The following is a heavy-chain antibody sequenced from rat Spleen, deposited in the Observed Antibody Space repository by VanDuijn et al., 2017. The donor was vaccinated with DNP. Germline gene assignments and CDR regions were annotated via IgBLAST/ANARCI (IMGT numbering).Heavy chain of an antibody. V-gene: IGHV5S13*01. CDR3: VRWNSGHFDY. D-gene: IGHD4-3*01. Sequence: EVQLVEFGGGSVQPGRSLKLSCAASGFTFSNSDMAWVRQAPTKSLEWVASITNSGGNTYFRDSVKGRFTISRDNAKNTLYLQMNSLRSEDTATYYCVRWNSGHFDYWGQGVMVTVSS. J-gene: IGHJ2*01. CDR1: GFTFSNSD. CDR2: ITNSGGNT.